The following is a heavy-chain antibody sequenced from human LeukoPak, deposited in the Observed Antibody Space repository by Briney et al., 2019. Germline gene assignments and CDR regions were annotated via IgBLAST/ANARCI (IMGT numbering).Heavy chain of an antibody. V-gene: IGHV4-4*07. D-gene: IGHD4-17*01. CDR3: ARLAVTTPGYYYYGMDV. CDR2: IYTSGST. J-gene: IGHJ6*02. Sequence: PSETLSLTCTVSGGSISSYYWSWIRQPAGKGLEWIGRIYTSGSTNYNPSLKSRDTMSVDTSKNQFSLKLSSVTAADTAVYYCARLAVTTPGYYYYGMDVWGQGTTVTVSS. CDR1: GGSISSYY.